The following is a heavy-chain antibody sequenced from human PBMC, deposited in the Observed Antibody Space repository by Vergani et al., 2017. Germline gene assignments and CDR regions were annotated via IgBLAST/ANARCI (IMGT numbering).Heavy chain of an antibody. CDR2: ISAYNGNT. Sequence: QVQLVQSGAEVKKPGASVKVSCKASGYTFTSYGISWVRQAPGQGLEWMGWISAYNGNTNYAQKLQGRVTMTTDTSTSTAYMELRSLRSDDTAVYYCARDPDIVVVVAATLRFDPWGQGTLVTVSS. D-gene: IGHD2-15*01. V-gene: IGHV1-18*01. CDR3: ARDPDIVVVVAATLRFDP. CDR1: GYTFTSYG. J-gene: IGHJ5*02.